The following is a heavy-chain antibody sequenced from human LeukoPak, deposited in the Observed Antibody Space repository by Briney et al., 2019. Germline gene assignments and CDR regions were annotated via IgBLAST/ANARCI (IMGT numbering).Heavy chain of an antibody. J-gene: IGHJ4*02. Sequence: ASVKVSCKASGYTFTGYYMHWVRQAPGQGLEWMGWINPNSGGTNYAQKSQGRVTMTRDTSISTAYMELSRLRSHDTAVYYCAILGYCSSTSCYGGDYWGQGTLVTVSS. CDR2: INPNSGGT. CDR1: GYTFTGYY. CDR3: AILGYCSSTSCYGGDY. V-gene: IGHV1-2*02. D-gene: IGHD2-2*01.